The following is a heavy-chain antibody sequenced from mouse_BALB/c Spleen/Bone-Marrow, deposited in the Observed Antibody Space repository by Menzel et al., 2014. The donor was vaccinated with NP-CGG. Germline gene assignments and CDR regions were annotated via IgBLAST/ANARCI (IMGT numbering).Heavy chain of an antibody. J-gene: IGHJ4*01. V-gene: IGHV1-63*01. D-gene: IGHD1-2*01. CDR2: IYPGCGNT. CDR3: ARPQFISGRYYAMDY. CDR1: GYAFTNYW. Sequence: QVQLKQTGAELVRPGTSVKISCKASGYAFTNYWLDWVKQSPGHGLEWIGDIYPGCGNTYFNEKFKGKATLTADKSSSTAYMQLSSLTSEYSAVYFCARPQFISGRYYAMDYWGQGTSVTVSS.